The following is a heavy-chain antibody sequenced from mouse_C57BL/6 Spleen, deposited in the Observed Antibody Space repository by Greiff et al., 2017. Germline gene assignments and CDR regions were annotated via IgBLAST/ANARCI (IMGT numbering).Heavy chain of an antibody. V-gene: IGHV3-6*01. J-gene: IGHJ3*01. Sequence: ESGPGLVKPSQSLSLTCSVTGYSITSGYYWNWIRQFPGNKLEWMGYISYDGSNNYNPSLKNRISITRDTSKNQFFLKLNSVTTEDTATYYCAREEMNYYGSGAYWGQGTLVTVSA. CDR3: AREEMNYYGSGAY. CDR1: GYSITSGYY. D-gene: IGHD1-1*01. CDR2: ISYDGSN.